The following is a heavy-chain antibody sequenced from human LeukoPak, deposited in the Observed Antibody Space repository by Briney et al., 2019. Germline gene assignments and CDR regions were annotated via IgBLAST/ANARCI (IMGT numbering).Heavy chain of an antibody. J-gene: IGHJ4*02. D-gene: IGHD1-26*01. CDR2: ISSSSSYI. Sequence: PGGSLRLSCAASGFTFSSYSMNWVRQAPGKGLEWVSSISSSSSYIYYADSVKGRFTISRDNAKNSLYLQMNSLRAEDTAVYYCARGFRSSSGSYYPSFDYWGQGTLVTVSS. CDR1: GFTFSSYS. CDR3: ARGFRSSSGSYYPSFDY. V-gene: IGHV3-21*01.